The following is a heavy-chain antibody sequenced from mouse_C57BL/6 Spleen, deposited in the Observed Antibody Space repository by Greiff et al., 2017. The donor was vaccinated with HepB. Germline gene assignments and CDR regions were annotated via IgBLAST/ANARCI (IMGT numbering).Heavy chain of an antibody. CDR2: IYPRSGNT. J-gene: IGHJ4*01. CDR3: ARDDYDFYYAMDY. CDR1: GYTFTSYG. Sequence: QVQLKESGAELARPGASVKLSCKASGYTFTSYGISWVKQRTGQGLEWIGEIYPRSGNTYYNEKFKGKATLTADKSSSTAYMELRSLTSEDSAVYFCARDDYDFYYAMDYWGQGTSVTVSS. D-gene: IGHD2-4*01. V-gene: IGHV1-81*01.